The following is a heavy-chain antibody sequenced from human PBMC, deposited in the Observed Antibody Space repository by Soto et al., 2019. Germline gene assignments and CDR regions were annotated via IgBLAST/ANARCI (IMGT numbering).Heavy chain of an antibody. J-gene: IGHJ6*02. CDR1: GFVFSDYG. D-gene: IGHD1-26*01. Sequence: PGGSLRLSCAASGFVFSDYGMHWVRQAPGKGLEWVALITHDGNNEYYRESVKGRFSISRGRSTNTVDLLMNSLRPEDTGGYYCAKEGPGGGRHFYYAMDVRGQGTTVTVSS. CDR3: AKEGPGGGRHFYYAMDV. V-gene: IGHV3-30*02. CDR2: ITHDGNNE.